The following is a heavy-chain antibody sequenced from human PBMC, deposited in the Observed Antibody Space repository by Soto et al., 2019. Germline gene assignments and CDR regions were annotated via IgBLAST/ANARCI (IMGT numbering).Heavy chain of an antibody. CDR1: GFTFSSYG. D-gene: IGHD3-22*01. CDR3: AKDYYDGSYYFDY. V-gene: IGHV3-30*18. Sequence: GGSLRLSCAASGFTFSSYGMHWVRQAPGKGLEWVAVISYDGSNKYYADSVKGRFTISRDNSKNTLYLQMNSLRAEDTAVYYCAKDYYDGSYYFDYWGQGTLVTVSS. J-gene: IGHJ4*02. CDR2: ISYDGSNK.